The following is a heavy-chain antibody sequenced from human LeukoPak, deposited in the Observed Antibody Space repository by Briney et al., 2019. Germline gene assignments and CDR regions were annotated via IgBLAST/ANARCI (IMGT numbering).Heavy chain of an antibody. CDR2: IYYSGST. D-gene: IGHD5-18*01. CDR3: ARADVDTAMLDY. V-gene: IGHV4-38-2*02. J-gene: IGHJ4*02. Sequence: SETLSLTCTVSGYSISNGYYWGWIRQPPGKGLEWIGSIYYSGSTYYNPSLKSRVTISVDTSKNQFSLKLSSVTAADTAVYYCARADVDTAMLDYWGQGTLVTVSS. CDR1: GYSISNGYY.